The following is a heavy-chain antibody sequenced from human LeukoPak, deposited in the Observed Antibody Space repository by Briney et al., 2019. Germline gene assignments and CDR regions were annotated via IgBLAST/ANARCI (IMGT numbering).Heavy chain of an antibody. D-gene: IGHD2-2*01. CDR3: TRDREVGRYYYYYYYMDV. CDR2: IRSKAYGGTT. J-gene: IGHJ6*03. CDR1: GFTFSSYS. V-gene: IGHV3-49*04. Sequence: GGSLRLSCAASGFTFSSYSMNWVRQAPGQGLEWVGFIRSKAYGGTTEYAASVKGRFTISRDDSKSIAYLQMNSLKTEDTAVYYCTRDREVGRYYYYYYYMDVWGKGTTVTVSS.